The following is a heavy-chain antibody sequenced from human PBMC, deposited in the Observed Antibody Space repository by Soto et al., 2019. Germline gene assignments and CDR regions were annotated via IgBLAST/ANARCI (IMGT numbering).Heavy chain of an antibody. D-gene: IGHD6-6*01. J-gene: IGHJ4*02. CDR1: GFTFSSYD. V-gene: IGHV3-30*18. CDR2: ISYDGSNK. Sequence: GGSLRLSCAASGFTFSSYDMHWVRQAPGKGLEWVAVISYDGSNKYYADSVKGRFTISRDNSKNTLYLQMNSLRAEDTAVYYCANSGRQLVPPRFDYWGQGTLVTVSS. CDR3: ANSGRQLVPPRFDY.